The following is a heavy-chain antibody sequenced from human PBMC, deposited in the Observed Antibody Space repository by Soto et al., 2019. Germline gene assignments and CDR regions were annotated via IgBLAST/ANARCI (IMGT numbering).Heavy chain of an antibody. CDR2: IKQDGSEK. V-gene: IGHV3-7*01. CDR3: AKVPILRFLEWLLSYWYFDL. D-gene: IGHD3-3*01. J-gene: IGHJ2*01. Sequence: GGSLRLSCAASGFTFSSYWMSWVRQAPGKGLEWVANIKQDGSEKYYVDSVKGRFTISRDNAKNSLYLQMNSLRAEDTAVYYCAKVPILRFLEWLLSYWYFDLWGRGTLVTVSS. CDR1: GFTFSSYW.